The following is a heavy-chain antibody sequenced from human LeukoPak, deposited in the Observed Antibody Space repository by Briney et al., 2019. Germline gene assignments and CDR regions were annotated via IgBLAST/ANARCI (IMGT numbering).Heavy chain of an antibody. J-gene: IGHJ4*02. CDR1: GGSFSGYY. V-gene: IGHV4-34*01. D-gene: IGHD2-15*01. Sequence: SETLSLTCAVYGGSFSGYYWSWIRQPPGKGLEWIGSIYYSGSTYYNPSLKSRVTISVDTSKNQFSLKLGSVTAADTAVYYCARHARDWWLLPLDYWGQGTLVTVSS. CDR2: IYYSGST. CDR3: ARHARDWWLLPLDY.